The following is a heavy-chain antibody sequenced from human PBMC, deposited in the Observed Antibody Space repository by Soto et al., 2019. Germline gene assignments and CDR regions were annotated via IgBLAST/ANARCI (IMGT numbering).Heavy chain of an antibody. CDR2: ITSSGSST. D-gene: IGHD5-12*01. Sequence: EVQLLESGGGGVQPGGSLRLSCAASGFIFSDYAMTWVRQTPGKGLEWVSAITSSGSSTYFADSLKGRITISRDNSKNTLSLQMDSLRVEDTAIYYCAKGVEGYGVSSFDSWGQGALVTVSS. CDR3: AKGVEGYGVSSFDS. V-gene: IGHV3-23*01. J-gene: IGHJ4*02. CDR1: GFIFSDYA.